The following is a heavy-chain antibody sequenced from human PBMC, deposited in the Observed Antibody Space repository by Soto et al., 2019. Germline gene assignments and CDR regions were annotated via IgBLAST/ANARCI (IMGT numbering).Heavy chain of an antibody. J-gene: IGHJ4*02. CDR3: ARDVSGSSWSFDY. CDR2: IYYSGST. Sequence: SETLSLTCTVSGGSISSGGYYWSWIRQHPGRGLEWIGYIYYSGSTYYNPSLKSRVTISVDTSKNQFSLKLSSVTAADTAVYYCARDVSGSSWSFDYWGQGTLVTVSS. V-gene: IGHV4-31*03. CDR1: GGSISSGGYY. D-gene: IGHD6-13*01.